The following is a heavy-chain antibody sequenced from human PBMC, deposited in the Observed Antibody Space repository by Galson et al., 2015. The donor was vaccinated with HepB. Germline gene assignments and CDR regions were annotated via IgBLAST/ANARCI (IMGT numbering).Heavy chain of an antibody. CDR1: GYTFTKSE. CDR3: AREPVATMVRGVLDF. V-gene: IGHV7-4-1*02. Sequence: SVKVSCKASGYTFTKSEMNWVRQAPGQGPEWMGWINTNTGDPTYAQGFKRRFVFSVDASVNTAYLQISSLKAEDTAVYYCAREPVATMVRGVLDFWGQGTLVTVSS. D-gene: IGHD3-10*01. CDR2: INTNTGDP. J-gene: IGHJ4*02.